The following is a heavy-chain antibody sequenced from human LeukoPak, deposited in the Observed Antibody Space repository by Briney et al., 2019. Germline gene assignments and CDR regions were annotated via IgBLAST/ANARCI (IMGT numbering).Heavy chain of an antibody. CDR1: GGTLINYA. V-gene: IGHV1-69*13. J-gene: IGHJ3*02. CDR2: IIPIFGTA. D-gene: IGHD1-26*01. CDR3: ARNSYSGSYYYAFDI. Sequence: SVKVSCKASGGTLINYAISWVRQAPGQGLEWMEGIIPIFGTADYAQKFQGRVTITADESTSTAYMELSSLRSEDTAVYYCARNSYSGSYYYAFDIWGQGTMVTVSS.